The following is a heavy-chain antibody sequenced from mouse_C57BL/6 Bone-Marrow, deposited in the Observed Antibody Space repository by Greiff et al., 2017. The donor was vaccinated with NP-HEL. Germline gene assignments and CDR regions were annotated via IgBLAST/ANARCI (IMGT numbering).Heavy chain of an antibody. CDR1: GFTFSSYT. CDR3: ARDYYEGYFDV. Sequence: EVKLVESGGGLVKPGGSLKLSCAASGFTFSSYTMSWVRQTPEKRLEWVATISGGGGNTYYPDSVKGRFTISRDNAKNTLYLQMSSLRSEDTALYYCARDYYEGYFDVWGTGTTVTVSS. D-gene: IGHD1-1*01. V-gene: IGHV5-9*01. CDR2: ISGGGGNT. J-gene: IGHJ1*03.